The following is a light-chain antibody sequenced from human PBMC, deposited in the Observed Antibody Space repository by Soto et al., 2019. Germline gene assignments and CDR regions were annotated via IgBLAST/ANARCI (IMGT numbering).Light chain of an antibody. CDR3: CSYAGTSLYV. J-gene: IGLJ1*01. V-gene: IGLV2-11*01. CDR1: SSDVGGYNY. CDR2: DVS. Sequence: QSVLTQPRSVSGSPGQSVTISCTGTSSDVGGYNYVSWYQQHPGKAPKLMISDVSKRPSGVPDRFSGSKSGNTASLTISGLQAEDEADYYCCSYAGTSLYVFGTGTKLTVL.